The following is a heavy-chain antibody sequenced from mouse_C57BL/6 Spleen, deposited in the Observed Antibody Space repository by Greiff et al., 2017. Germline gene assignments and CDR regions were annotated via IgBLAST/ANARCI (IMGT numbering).Heavy chain of an antibody. CDR1: GYTFTSYW. Sequence: QVQLQQPGAELVKPGASVKMSCKASGYTFTSYWITWVKQRPGQGLEWIGDIYPGSGSTNYNEKFKSKATLTVDTSSSTAYMQLSSLTSEDSAVYYCARGFYYEVYYAMDYWGQGTSVTVSS. V-gene: IGHV1-55*01. CDR2: IYPGSGST. D-gene: IGHD1-1*01. CDR3: ARGFYYEVYYAMDY. J-gene: IGHJ4*01.